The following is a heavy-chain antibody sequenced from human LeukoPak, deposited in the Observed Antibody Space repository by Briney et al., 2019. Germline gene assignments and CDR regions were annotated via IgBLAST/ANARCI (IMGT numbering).Heavy chain of an antibody. J-gene: IGHJ1*01. V-gene: IGHV1-2*04. CDR1: GYTFTSYY. CDR3: ARASIAAAGPGYFQH. D-gene: IGHD6-13*01. Sequence: ASVKVSCKASGYTFTSYYMHWVRQAPGQGLEWMGWINPNSGGTNYAQKFQGWVTMTRDTSISTAYMELSRLRSDDTAVYYCARASIAAAGPGYFQHWGQGTLVTVSS. CDR2: INPNSGGT.